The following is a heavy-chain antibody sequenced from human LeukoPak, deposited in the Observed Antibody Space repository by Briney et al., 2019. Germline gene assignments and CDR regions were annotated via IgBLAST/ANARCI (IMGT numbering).Heavy chain of an antibody. V-gene: IGHV3-21*01. D-gene: IGHD6-19*01. Sequence: GGSLRLSCVASGSTFSTYAMNWVRQAPGKGLEWVSAISSNSLFKKYADSVKGRFTISRDNAKNSLYLQMNSLRAEDTAVYYCARSIAVTLPDYWGHGTLVTVSS. CDR1: GSTFSTYA. J-gene: IGHJ4*01. CDR3: ARSIAVTLPDY. CDR2: ISSNSLFK.